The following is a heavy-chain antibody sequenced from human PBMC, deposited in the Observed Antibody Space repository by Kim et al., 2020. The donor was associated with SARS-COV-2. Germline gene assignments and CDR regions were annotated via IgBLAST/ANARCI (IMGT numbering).Heavy chain of an antibody. V-gene: IGHV2-5*02. J-gene: IGHJ4*02. D-gene: IGHD3-10*01. CDR1: GFPRSTSEVG. Sequence: SGPTLVNPTQTLTLTCTFSGFPRSTSEVGVGWIRQPPGKALEWLAFISWDDDERYSPSLKTRLTITRDSSKSQVVLTMTDMDPVDTATYYCAHRRDAERLWLGELQNLDYGGQGLVVTVSS. CDR2: ISWDDDE. CDR3: AHRRDAERLWLGELQNLDY.